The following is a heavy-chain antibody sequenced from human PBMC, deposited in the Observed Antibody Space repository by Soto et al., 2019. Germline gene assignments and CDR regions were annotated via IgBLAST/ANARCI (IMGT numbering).Heavy chain of an antibody. Sequence: QVQLVESGGGVVQPGRSLRLSCAASGFTFSDYALHWVRQAPSKGLEWVTVISSDGGNRYYADSVKGRFTISRDNSKNTLYLQMNSLRVEDTAIYICAHLAGLSHTDDFWGQGTPVTVSS. CDR3: AHLAGLSHTDDF. V-gene: IGHV3-30-3*01. CDR2: ISSDGGNR. D-gene: IGHD5-18*01. J-gene: IGHJ4*02. CDR1: GFTFSDYA.